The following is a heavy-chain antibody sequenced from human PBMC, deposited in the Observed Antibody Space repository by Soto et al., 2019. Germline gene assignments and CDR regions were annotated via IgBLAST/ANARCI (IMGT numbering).Heavy chain of an antibody. V-gene: IGHV1-3*01. J-gene: IGHJ6*02. CDR3: ASSWNYAPGMDV. Sequence: ASVKVSCKASGYTFTSYAMHWVRQAPGQRLEWMGWINAGNGNTKYSQKFQGRVTITRDTSASTAYMELSSLRSEDTAVYYCASSWNYAPGMDVWGQGTTVTVSS. CDR1: GYTFTSYA. CDR2: INAGNGNT. D-gene: IGHD1-7*01.